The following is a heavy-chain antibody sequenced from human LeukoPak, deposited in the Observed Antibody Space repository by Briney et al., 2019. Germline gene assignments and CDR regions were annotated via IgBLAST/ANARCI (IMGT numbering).Heavy chain of an antibody. D-gene: IGHD5-12*01. V-gene: IGHV3-30*02. CDR1: GFTFSSYG. Sequence: QPGGSLRLSCAASGFTFSSYGMHWVRQAPGKGLEWVAFIRYDGSNKYYADSVKGRFTISRDNSKNTLYLQMNSLRAEDTAVYYCAKDRGDIVATIPTDQFDYWGQGTLVTVSS. CDR2: IRYDGSNK. J-gene: IGHJ4*02. CDR3: AKDRGDIVATIPTDQFDY.